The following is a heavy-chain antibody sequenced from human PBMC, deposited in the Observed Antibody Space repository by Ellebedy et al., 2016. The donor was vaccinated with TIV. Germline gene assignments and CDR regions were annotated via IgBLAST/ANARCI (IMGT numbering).Heavy chain of an antibody. J-gene: IGHJ5*02. D-gene: IGHD1-26*01. CDR2: ISGSGDNT. V-gene: IGHV3-23*01. CDR3: GRERGGWAQGLNWFDP. Sequence: GESLKISCAASGFPFNSYAMSWVRQAPGKGLEWVSAISGSGDNTYYADSVKGRFTISRDNSKNTLYLQMNSLRAEDTAVYDCGRERGGWAQGLNWFDPWGQGTLVTVAS. CDR1: GFPFNSYA.